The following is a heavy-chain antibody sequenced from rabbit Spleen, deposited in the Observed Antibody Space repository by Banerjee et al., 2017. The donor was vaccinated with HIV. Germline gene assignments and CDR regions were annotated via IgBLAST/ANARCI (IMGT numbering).Heavy chain of an antibody. CDR1: GIDLMSNA. CDR2: IEPIFGNT. Sequence: QEQLKETGGGLVQPGGSLTLSCKASGIDLMSNAMSWVRQAPGKGLEWIGYIEPIFGNTYYANWVSGRFTISSHNAQNTLYLQLSSLTVADTATYFCVRGASSSGYYSLWGPGTLVTVS. CDR3: VRGASSSGYYSL. D-gene: IGHD1-1*01. J-gene: IGHJ4*01. V-gene: IGHV1S47*01.